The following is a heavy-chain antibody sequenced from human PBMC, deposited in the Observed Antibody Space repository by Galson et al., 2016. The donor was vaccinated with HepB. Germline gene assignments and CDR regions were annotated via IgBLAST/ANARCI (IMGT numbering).Heavy chain of an antibody. CDR3: ARDASETFWWAYYFDS. CDR2: ISSSSSTF. J-gene: IGHJ4*02. Sequence: SLRLSCAASGFTFSSYSMNWVRQAPGKGLEWVSYISSSSSTFYCADSVKGRFTISRDNAKNSLYLQMNSLRAEATAVYYCARDASETFWWAYYFDSWGQGTRVTVSS. D-gene: IGHD2-8*02. CDR1: GFTFSSYS. V-gene: IGHV3-48*04.